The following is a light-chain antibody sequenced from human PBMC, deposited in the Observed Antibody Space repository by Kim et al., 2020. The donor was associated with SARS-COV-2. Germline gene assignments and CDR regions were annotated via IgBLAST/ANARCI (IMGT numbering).Light chain of an antibody. Sequence: SSELTQDPAVSVALGQTVRITCQGDSLRRYYASWYQQKPGQAPVLVIYGKNNRPSGIPDLFSGSSSGNTASLTITGAQAEDEADYYCNSRDSSGNHAVFGGGTQLTVL. V-gene: IGLV3-19*01. CDR1: SLRRYY. CDR2: GKN. J-gene: IGLJ7*01. CDR3: NSRDSSGNHAV.